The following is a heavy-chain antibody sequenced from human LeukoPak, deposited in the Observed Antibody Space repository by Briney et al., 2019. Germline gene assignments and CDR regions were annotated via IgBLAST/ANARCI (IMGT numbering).Heavy chain of an antibody. CDR1: GFTFSSYA. V-gene: IGHV3-23*01. D-gene: IGHD3-9*01. J-gene: IGHJ4*02. CDR3: AKSLELRYFDWLLSHIDY. CDR2: ISGSGGST. Sequence: PGGSLRLSCAASGFTFSSYAMSWVRQAPGKGLEWVSAISGSGGSTYYADPVKGRFTISRDNSKNTLYLQMNSLRAEDTAVYYCAKSLELRYFDWLLSHIDYWGQGTLVTVSS.